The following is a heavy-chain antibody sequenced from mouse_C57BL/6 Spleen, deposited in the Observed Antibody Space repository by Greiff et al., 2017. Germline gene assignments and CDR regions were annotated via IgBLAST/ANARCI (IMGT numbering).Heavy chain of an antibody. V-gene: IGHV1-81*01. CDR2: IYPRSGNT. CDR1: GYTFTSYG. CDR3: ARWKDQDYYAMDY. J-gene: IGHJ4*01. Sequence: QVQLKESGAELARPGASVKLSCKASGYTFTSYGISWVKQRTGQGLEWIGEIYPRSGNTYYNEKFKGKATLTADKSSSTAYMELRSLTSEDSAVYFYARWKDQDYYAMDYWGQGTSVTVSS.